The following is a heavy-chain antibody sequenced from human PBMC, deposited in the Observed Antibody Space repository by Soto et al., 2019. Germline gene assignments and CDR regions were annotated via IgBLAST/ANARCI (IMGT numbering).Heavy chain of an antibody. CDR1: GFSLSTPGVG. CDR3: AQRLRNYGLGRGRATYVGP. D-gene: IGHD3-10*01. Sequence: QITLKESCPTLVRPTQTLTLTCTFSGFSLSTPGVGVGWIRQPPGKALEWLALIYWDDDKRYSTSLMSRLTITQDASKNEVILTMTILDPVDTATYFFAQRLRNYGLGRGRATYVGPWGKGTLVTVSS. V-gene: IGHV2-5*02. CDR2: IYWDDDK. J-gene: IGHJ5*02.